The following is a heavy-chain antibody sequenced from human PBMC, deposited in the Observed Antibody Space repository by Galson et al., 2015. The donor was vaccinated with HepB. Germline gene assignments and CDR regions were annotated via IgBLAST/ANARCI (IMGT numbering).Heavy chain of an antibody. Sequence: SLRLSCAASGFTLSDFYMSWIRQAPGKGLEWISYISSSGDIVSYGDSVKGRFTISRDNAKSSLYLQLNNLRAEDTAVYYCARASLGWFDPWGQGTLLTVSS. V-gene: IGHV3-11*01. J-gene: IGHJ5*01. CDR3: ARASLGWFDP. CDR1: GFTLSDFY. CDR2: ISSSGDIV.